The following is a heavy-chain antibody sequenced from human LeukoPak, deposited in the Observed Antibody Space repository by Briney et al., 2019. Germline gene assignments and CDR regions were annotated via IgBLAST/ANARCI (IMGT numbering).Heavy chain of an antibody. J-gene: IGHJ4*02. V-gene: IGHV3-23*01. Sequence: GGSLRLSCAASGFTFSSYAMSWVRQAPGKGLEWVSAISGSGGSTYYADSVKGRFTISRDNSKNTLYLQMNSLRAEDTAVYYCASRSDYGDSAFDYWGQGTLVTASS. CDR3: ASRSDYGDSAFDY. CDR1: GFTFSSYA. D-gene: IGHD4-17*01. CDR2: ISGSGGST.